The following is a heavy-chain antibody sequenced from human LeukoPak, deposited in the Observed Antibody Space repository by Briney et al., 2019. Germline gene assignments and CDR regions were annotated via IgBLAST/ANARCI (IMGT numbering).Heavy chain of an antibody. V-gene: IGHV3-23*01. CDR2: ISDSGGNT. CDR3: LNYGMGV. J-gene: IGHJ6*02. CDR1: GFTFRSYA. Sequence: GGSLRLSCAASGFTFRSYAMSWVRQAAGKGLEWVSAISDSGGNTYYADSVKGRLTISRDNSKNTMYLQMNSLRAEDTAVYYCLNYGMGVWGQGTTVTVSS.